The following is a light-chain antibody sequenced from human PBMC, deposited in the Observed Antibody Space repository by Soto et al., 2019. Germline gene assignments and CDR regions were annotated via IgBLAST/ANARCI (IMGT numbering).Light chain of an antibody. CDR3: SSYTRSATHV. J-gene: IGLJ1*01. CDR1: SSDVGGYNY. Sequence: QSALTQPASVSGSPGQSITISCTGTSSDVGGYNYVSWYQHHPGKAPKLMTYDVSNRPSGVSNRFSGSKSGNTASLTISGLQAEDEADYYCSSYTRSATHVFGTGTKVTVL. V-gene: IGLV2-14*03. CDR2: DVS.